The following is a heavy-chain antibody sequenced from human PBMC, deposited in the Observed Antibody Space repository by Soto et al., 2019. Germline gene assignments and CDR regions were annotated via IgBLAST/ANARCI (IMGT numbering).Heavy chain of an antibody. D-gene: IGHD1-20*01. CDR3: ARHITHMDV. CDR2: IYYSGST. CDR1: GGSISSSSYY. J-gene: IGHJ6*03. V-gene: IGHV4-39*01. Sequence: SETLSLTCTVSGGSISSSSYYWGWIRQPPGKGLEWIGSIYYSGSTYYNPSLKSRVTISVDTSKNQFSLKLSSVTAADTAVYYCARHITHMDVWGKGTTVTVSS.